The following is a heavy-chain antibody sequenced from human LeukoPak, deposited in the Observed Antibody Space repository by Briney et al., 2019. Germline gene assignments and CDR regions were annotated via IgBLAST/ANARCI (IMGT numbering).Heavy chain of an antibody. CDR1: GFIFSDYY. Sequence: GGSLRLSCVGSGFIFSDYYMDWVRQAPGKGLEWMGIVYPADSDTRYSPSFQGQVTMSADKSISTAYLQWNSLKASDTAMYYCARQDIAARPPDAYWGQGTLVTVSS. CDR3: ARQDIAARPPDAY. J-gene: IGHJ4*02. V-gene: IGHV5-51*01. D-gene: IGHD6-6*01. CDR2: VYPADSDT.